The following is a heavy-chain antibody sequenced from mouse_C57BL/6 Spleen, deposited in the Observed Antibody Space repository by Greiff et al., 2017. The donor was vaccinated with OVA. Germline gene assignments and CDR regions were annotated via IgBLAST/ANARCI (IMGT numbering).Heavy chain of an antibody. V-gene: IGHV3-1*01. J-gene: IGHJ3*01. CDR3: ARDEDYGSGAY. D-gene: IGHD1-1*01. CDR2: ISYSGST. CDR1: GYSITSGYD. Sequence: DVQLVESGPGMVKPSQSLSLTCTVTGYSITSGYDWHWLRHFPGNKLEWMGYISYSGSTNYNPSLKSRISITHDTAKNHFFLKMNSVTTEDTATYDCARDEDYGSGAYWGKGTLVTVAA.